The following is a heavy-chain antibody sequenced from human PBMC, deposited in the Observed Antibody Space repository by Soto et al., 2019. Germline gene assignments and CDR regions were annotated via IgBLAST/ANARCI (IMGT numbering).Heavy chain of an antibody. D-gene: IGHD3-3*01. J-gene: IGHJ6*02. CDR2: IYPSGST. CDR1: GGSISSYY. V-gene: IGHV4-4*07. CDR3: AREAPDLTRGMDV. Sequence: QVQLQESGPGLVKPSETLSLTCTVSGGSISSYYWSWIRQPAGKGLAWIGRIYPSGSTNYNPSLMSRVTMSVHTSKNQFSLKLSSVTAADTAVYYCAREAPDLTRGMDVGGQGTTVTVSS.